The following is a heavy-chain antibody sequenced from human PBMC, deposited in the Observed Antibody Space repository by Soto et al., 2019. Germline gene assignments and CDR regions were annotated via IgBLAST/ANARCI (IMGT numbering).Heavy chain of an antibody. V-gene: IGHV3-30-3*01. Sequence: PGGSLRLSCAASGFTFSSYAMHWVRQAPGKGLEWEAVISYDGSNKYYADSVKGRFTISRDNSKNTLYLQMNSLRAEDTAVYYCARDLYRSWGQGTTVTVSS. CDR2: ISYDGSNK. CDR1: GFTFSSYA. D-gene: IGHD3-16*02. J-gene: IGHJ6*02. CDR3: ARDLYRS.